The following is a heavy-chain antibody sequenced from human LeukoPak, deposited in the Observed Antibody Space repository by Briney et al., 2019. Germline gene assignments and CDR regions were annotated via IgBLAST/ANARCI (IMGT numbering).Heavy chain of an antibody. CDR2: ISGRRDST. CDR3: AKGRGFRVWDPWDN. D-gene: IGHD3-16*01. V-gene: IGHV3-23*01. J-gene: IGHJ4*02. CDR1: GLTFSNHG. Sequence: GGILRLSCAASGLTFSNHGMDWVRQAPGKGLEWVSTISGRRDSTSYADSVKGRFTISRDNSKNTLYLQMNSLRAEDTAVYYCAKGRGFRVWDPWDNWGQGTLITVSS.